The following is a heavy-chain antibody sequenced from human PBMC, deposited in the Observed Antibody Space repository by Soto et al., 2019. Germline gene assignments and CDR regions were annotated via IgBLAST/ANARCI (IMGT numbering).Heavy chain of an antibody. D-gene: IGHD6-13*01. CDR3: AKSLSTSWYSFDY. V-gene: IGHV3-23*01. J-gene: IGHJ4*02. CDR1: GLTFSLYP. CDR2: VSGSATTT. Sequence: EVQLLESGGGLVQPGGSLRLSCAASGLTFSLYPISWVRQAPGKGLEWVSAVSGSATTTYYADSVKGRFTISRDNFKNTVHLQMNSLRAEDTAVYYCAKSLSTSWYSFDYWGQGTLVTVSS.